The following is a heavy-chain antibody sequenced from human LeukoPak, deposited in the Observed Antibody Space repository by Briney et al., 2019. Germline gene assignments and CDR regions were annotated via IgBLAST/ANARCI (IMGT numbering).Heavy chain of an antibody. Sequence: GGSLRLSCAASGFTFSNAWMSWVRQAPGKGLEWVGRIKSKTDGGTTAYAAPVKGRFTISRDDSKNTLYLQMNSLKTEDTAVYYCTTSGTYYDFWSGYPGAFDIWGQGTMVTVSS. D-gene: IGHD3-3*01. CDR3: TTSGTYYDFWSGYPGAFDI. CDR1: GFTFSNAW. V-gene: IGHV3-15*01. J-gene: IGHJ3*02. CDR2: IKSKTDGGTT.